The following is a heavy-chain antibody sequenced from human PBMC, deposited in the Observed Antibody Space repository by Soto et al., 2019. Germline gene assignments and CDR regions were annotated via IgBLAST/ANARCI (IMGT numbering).Heavy chain of an antibody. CDR2: IFHSGST. CDR1: GGSISSGSYS. V-gene: IGHV4-30-2*01. J-gene: IGHJ6*02. Sequence: QLQLQESGSGLVKPSQTLSLTCAVSGGSISSGSYSWSWIRQPPGKGLEWIGYIFHSGSTYYNPSLKSRVTITVDTSKNQFSLKLSSVTAADTAVYYCARGGYSSKYYFYYGMDVWGQGTTVTVSS. CDR3: ARGGYSSKYYFYYGMDV. D-gene: IGHD5-18*01.